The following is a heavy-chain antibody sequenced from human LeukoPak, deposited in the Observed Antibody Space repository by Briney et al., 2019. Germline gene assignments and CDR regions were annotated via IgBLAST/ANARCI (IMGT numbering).Heavy chain of an antibody. V-gene: IGHV4-4*07. CDR3: ARDRAGTIRGGMDV. CDR2: IYTSGST. Sequence: PSETLSLTCTVSGGSISSYYWSWIRQPAGKGLEWIGRIYTSGSTNYNPSLKSRVTMSVDTSKNQSSLKLSSVTAADTAVYYCARDRAGTIRGGMDVWGQGTTVTVSS. J-gene: IGHJ6*02. D-gene: IGHD1-7*01. CDR1: GGSISSYY.